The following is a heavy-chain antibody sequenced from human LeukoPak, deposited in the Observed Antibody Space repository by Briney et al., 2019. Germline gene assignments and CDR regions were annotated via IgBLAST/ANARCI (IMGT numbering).Heavy chain of an antibody. V-gene: IGHV3-11*03. CDR1: GFTFGDYA. CDR3: ARSFYDFLNGPYEEAFDM. J-gene: IGHJ3*02. Sequence: GGSLRLSCAASGFTFGDYAIHWIRQAPGKGLEWVSYISSSATYTDYAESVKGRFTVSRDNAKNSLYLQMNSLRAEDTAVYYCARSFYDFLNGPYEEAFDMWGQGTMVTVSS. D-gene: IGHD3-3*01. CDR2: ISSSATYT.